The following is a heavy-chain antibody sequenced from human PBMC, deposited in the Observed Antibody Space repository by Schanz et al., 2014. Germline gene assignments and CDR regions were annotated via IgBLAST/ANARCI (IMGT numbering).Heavy chain of an antibody. CDR1: GFSVGNKY. V-gene: IGHV3-66*01. Sequence: EVQLVESGGGLVQPGGSLRLSCAASGFSVGNKYMNWVRQAPGKGLEWVSFIYIGGNTYYADSVKGGFANSRDNSKNTMYIQMNSLRAEDTDVYYGARGGPAYYFDDWGQGTLVTVSS. CDR2: IYIGGNT. J-gene: IGHJ4*02. CDR3: ARGGPAYYFDD.